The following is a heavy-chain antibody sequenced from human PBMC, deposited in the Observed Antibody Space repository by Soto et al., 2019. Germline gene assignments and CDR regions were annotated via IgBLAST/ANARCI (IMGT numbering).Heavy chain of an antibody. CDR1: GFTFTRYS. J-gene: IGHJ4*02. V-gene: IGHV3-21*06. CDR2: ISSTTNYI. Sequence: LSCAASGFTFTRYSMNWVRQAPGKGLEWVSSISSTTNYIYYGDSMKGRFTISRDNAKNSLYLEMNSLRAEGTAVYYCARESEDLTSNFDYWGQGTLVTVSS. CDR3: ARESEDLTSNFDY.